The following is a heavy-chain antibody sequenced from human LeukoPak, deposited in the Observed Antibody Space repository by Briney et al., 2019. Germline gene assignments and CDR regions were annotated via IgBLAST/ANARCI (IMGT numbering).Heavy chain of an antibody. CDR1: GFTFTSYW. J-gene: IGHJ6*04. V-gene: IGHV3-7*01. CDR2: IKQAGRKK. Sequence: GRSLRLSCAASGFTFTSYWMSWVRQPPGKGLEWVANIKQAGRKKHIVDSVKGRFTISIEKTTNPWYLQMNSLRGEDTAVYYCARDRYLDVWGKGTPVTVSS. CDR3: ARDRYLDV. D-gene: IGHD3-9*01.